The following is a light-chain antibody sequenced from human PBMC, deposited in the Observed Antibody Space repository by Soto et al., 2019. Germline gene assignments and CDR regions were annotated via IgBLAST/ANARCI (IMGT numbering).Light chain of an antibody. Sequence: DIQMTQSPSTLSASVGDRVTITCRASRSISFYLAWYQQKPGKAPKILIFNASTLKSGVPSRFSGSGSGTEFTLTINGLQPDDFATYYCQQYNGYSTWTFGQGTKVGFK. CDR3: QQYNGYSTWT. V-gene: IGKV1-5*01. CDR2: NAS. CDR1: RSISFY. J-gene: IGKJ1*01.